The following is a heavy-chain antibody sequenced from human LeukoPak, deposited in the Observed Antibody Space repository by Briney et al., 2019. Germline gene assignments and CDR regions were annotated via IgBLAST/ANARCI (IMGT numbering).Heavy chain of an antibody. CDR1: GGSISSGGYY. Sequence: SETLSLTCTVSGGSISSGGYYWSWIRQHPGKGLEWIGYIYYSGSTYYNPSLKSRVTISVDTPKNQFSLKLSSVTAADTAVYYCARGKWAPRAFDIWGQGTMVTVSS. J-gene: IGHJ3*02. CDR3: ARGKWAPRAFDI. V-gene: IGHV4-31*03. D-gene: IGHD1-26*01. CDR2: IYYSGST.